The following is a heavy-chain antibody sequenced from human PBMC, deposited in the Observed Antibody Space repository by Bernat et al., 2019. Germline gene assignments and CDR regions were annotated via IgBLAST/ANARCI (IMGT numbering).Heavy chain of an antibody. CDR3: ASGMGATTDY. CDR1: GFTISSHY. Sequence: EVQLVESGGGLVKPGGSLILSCAASGFTISSHYMNWVRQAPGKGLECVSSISSSSSYIYYADSVKGRFTIYRDNAKNSLYLQMSSLRAEDTAVYYCASGMGATTDYWGQGTLVTVSS. J-gene: IGHJ4*02. CDR2: ISSSSSYI. D-gene: IGHD1-26*01. V-gene: IGHV3-21*01.